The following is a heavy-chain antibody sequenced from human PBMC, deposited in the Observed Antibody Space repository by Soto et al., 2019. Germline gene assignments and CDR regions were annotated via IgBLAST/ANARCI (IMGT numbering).Heavy chain of an antibody. CDR1: GYTFGHFY. D-gene: IGHD3-9*01. J-gene: IGHJ4*02. Sequence: ASVKVSCKASGYTFGHFYITWVRQTPGQGLEWMGAISPHNRNTNYAEKFRGRVTMTTDTSTTTAYMELRSLRSDDTAVYYCARDEGGYDILTGYYKAHHFDQWGQGALVTVSS. V-gene: IGHV1-18*01. CDR3: ARDEGGYDILTGYYKAHHFDQ. CDR2: ISPHNRNT.